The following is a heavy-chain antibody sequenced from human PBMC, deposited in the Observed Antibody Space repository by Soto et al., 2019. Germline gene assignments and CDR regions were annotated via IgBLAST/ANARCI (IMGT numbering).Heavy chain of an antibody. CDR3: AKDVEVRGGEAPYDYIWGSYRPTYYFDY. CDR2: ISGSGGST. V-gene: IGHV3-23*01. CDR1: GFTFSSYA. J-gene: IGHJ4*02. Sequence: QPGGSLRLSCAASGFTFSSYAMSWVRQAPGKGLEWVSAISGSGGSTYYADYVKGRFTISRDNSKNTLYLQMNSLRAEDTAVYYCAKDVEVRGGEAPYDYIWGSYRPTYYFDYWGQGTLVTVSS. D-gene: IGHD3-16*02.